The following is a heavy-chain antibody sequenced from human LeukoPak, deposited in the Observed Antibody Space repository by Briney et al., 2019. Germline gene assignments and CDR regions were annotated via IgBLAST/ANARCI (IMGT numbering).Heavy chain of an antibody. CDR1: GFTFSNAW. Sequence: PGGSLRLSCAASGFTFSNAWMNWVRQAPGKGLEWISYISSRGTVSYADSVEGRFAISRDNAKNSLYLQMNSLRVEDRAVYFCARGVPSTISGWFFDLWGRGTLVTVSS. CDR2: ISSRGTV. J-gene: IGHJ2*01. D-gene: IGHD2-2*01. V-gene: IGHV3-69-1*01. CDR3: ARGVPSTISGWFFDL.